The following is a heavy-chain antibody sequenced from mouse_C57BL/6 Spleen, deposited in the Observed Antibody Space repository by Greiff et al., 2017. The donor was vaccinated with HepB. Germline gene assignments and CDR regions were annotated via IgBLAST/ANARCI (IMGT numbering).Heavy chain of an antibody. CDR1: GYTFTSYW. CDR2: IDPSDSYT. V-gene: IGHV1-69*01. CDR3: ARDSSGSFAY. Sequence: QVQLQQPGAELVMPGASVKLSCKASGYTFTSYWMHWVNQRPGQGLEWIGEIDPSDSYTNYNQKFKGKSTLTVDKSSSTAYMQLSSLTSEDSAVYYCARDSSGSFAYWGQGTLVTVSA. J-gene: IGHJ3*01. D-gene: IGHD3-2*02.